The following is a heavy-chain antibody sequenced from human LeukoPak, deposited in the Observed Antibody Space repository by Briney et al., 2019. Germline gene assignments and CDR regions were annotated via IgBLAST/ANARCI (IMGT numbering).Heavy chain of an antibody. Sequence: GGSLRLSCAASGFTFSSYSMNWVRQAPGKRLEWVSSISSSSSYIYYADSVKGRFTISRDNAKNSLYLQMNSLRAEDTAVYYCARGGMVATFGLPTTTYYFDYWGQGTLVTVSS. CDR1: GFTFSSYS. J-gene: IGHJ4*02. V-gene: IGHV3-21*01. D-gene: IGHD5-12*01. CDR3: ARGGMVATFGLPTTTYYFDY. CDR2: ISSSSSYI.